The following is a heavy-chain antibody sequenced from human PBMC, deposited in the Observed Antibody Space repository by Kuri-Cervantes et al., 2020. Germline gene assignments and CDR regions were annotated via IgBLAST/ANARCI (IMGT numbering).Heavy chain of an antibody. CDR2: ISWNSGSI. CDR1: GFTFDDYA. J-gene: IGHJ4*02. CDR3: TNWRGGGDY. Sequence: GGSLRLSCAASGFTFDDYAMHWVRQAPGKGLEWVSGISWNSGSIGYADSVKGRFTISRDNAKNSLYLQMNSLRAEDTAVYFCTNWRGGGDYWGQGTLVTSPQ. D-gene: IGHD3-10*01. V-gene: IGHV3-9*01.